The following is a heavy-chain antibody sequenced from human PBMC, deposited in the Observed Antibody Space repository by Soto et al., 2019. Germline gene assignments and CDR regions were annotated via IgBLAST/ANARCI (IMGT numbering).Heavy chain of an antibody. V-gene: IGHV1-46*01. CDR2: INPSGGST. D-gene: IGHD5-18*01. CDR1: GYGFTSYY. CDR3: AREVNSSLDY. J-gene: IGHJ4*02. Sequence: ASVRGSCKASGYGFTSYYMHWVRQAPGQGLEWMGIINPSGGSTSYAQKFQGRVTMTRDTSTSTVYMELSSLRSEDTAVYYCAREVNSSLDYWGQGTLVTVSS.